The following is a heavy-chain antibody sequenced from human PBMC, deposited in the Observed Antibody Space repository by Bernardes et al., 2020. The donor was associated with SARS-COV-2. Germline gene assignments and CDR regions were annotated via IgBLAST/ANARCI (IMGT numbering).Heavy chain of an antibody. D-gene: IGHD2-2*01. Sequence: SGPTLVKPTQTLTLTCTFSGFSPTTSGVGVGWIRQPPGKALEWLALIYWDDDERYSPSLRNRLTFTKDTSKEQVALTMTNMDPVDTATYYCARRASCYDDGHCYYSGFDYCGHGTLVTGSS. CDR1: GFSPTTSGVG. V-gene: IGHV2-5*02. CDR3: ARRASCYDDGHCYYSGFDY. J-gene: IGHJ4*01. CDR2: IYWDDDE.